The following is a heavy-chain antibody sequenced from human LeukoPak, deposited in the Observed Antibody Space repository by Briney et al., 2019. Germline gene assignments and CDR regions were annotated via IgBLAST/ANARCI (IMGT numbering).Heavy chain of an antibody. CDR1: SYTFTSYG. V-gene: IGHV1-18*01. CDR2: ISAYNGNT. CDR3: ARDPGRGYCGGDCYSY. Sequence: GASVKVSCKASSYTFTSYGISWVRQAPGQGLEWMGWISAYNGNTNYAQKLQGRVTMTTDTSTSTAYMELRSLRSDDTAVYYCARDPGRGYCGGDCYSYWGQGTLVTVSS. D-gene: IGHD2-21*02. J-gene: IGHJ4*02.